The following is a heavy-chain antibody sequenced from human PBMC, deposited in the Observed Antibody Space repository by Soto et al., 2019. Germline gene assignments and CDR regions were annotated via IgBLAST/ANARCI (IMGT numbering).Heavy chain of an antibody. Sequence: QVQLQESGSGLVKPSQTLSLTCAVSGASVSSGAYSWSWIRQPPGKGLEWIGYIYHSESTYYNPSLKSQVTISIDKSKNQFSLKLSSVTAADTAVYYCARGGVGDYFDYWGRGTLVTVSS. J-gene: IGHJ4*02. V-gene: IGHV4-30-2*01. CDR1: GASVSSGAYS. D-gene: IGHD1-26*01. CDR2: IYHSEST. CDR3: ARGGVGDYFDY.